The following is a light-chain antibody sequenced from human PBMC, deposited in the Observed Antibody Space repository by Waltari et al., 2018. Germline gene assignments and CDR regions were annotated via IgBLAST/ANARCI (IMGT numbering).Light chain of an antibody. CDR3: SSYISSSTLEV. J-gene: IGLJ3*02. Sequence: QSALTQPASVSGSPGQSITISCTGTSSDVGGYNYVSWYQQHPGKAPKLMIFDVSNRPTGVTDRFSGPTSGNTASLTISGLQAEDEAEYYCSSYISSSTLEVFGGGTRLTVL. V-gene: IGLV2-14*03. CDR2: DVS. CDR1: SSDVGGYNY.